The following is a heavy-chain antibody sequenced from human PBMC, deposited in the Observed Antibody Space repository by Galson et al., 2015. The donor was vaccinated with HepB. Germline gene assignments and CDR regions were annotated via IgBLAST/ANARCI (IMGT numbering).Heavy chain of an antibody. D-gene: IGHD3-22*01. CDR1: GFTFSSYS. Sequence: SLRLSCAASGFTFSSYSMNWVRQAPGKGLEWVSYISSSSSTIYYADSVKGRFTISRDNAKNSLYLQMNSLRDEDTAVYYCARGWGTMTDPFDPWSQGTLVTVSS. CDR3: ARGWGTMTDPFDP. J-gene: IGHJ5*02. V-gene: IGHV3-48*02. CDR2: ISSSSSTI.